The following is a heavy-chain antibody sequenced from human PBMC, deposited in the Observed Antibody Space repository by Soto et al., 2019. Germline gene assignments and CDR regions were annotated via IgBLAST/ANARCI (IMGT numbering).Heavy chain of an antibody. CDR2: ISGSGGST. Sequence: GESLKISCAASGFTFSSYSMSWVRQAPGKGLEWVSAISGSGGSTYYADSVNGRFTITRENSKITLYLQMNSLRAEDTAVYYCAKVPTDYDFWSAGDYFDYWGQGTLVTVSS. D-gene: IGHD3-3*01. CDR1: GFTFSSYS. V-gene: IGHV3-23*01. CDR3: AKVPTDYDFWSAGDYFDY. J-gene: IGHJ4*02.